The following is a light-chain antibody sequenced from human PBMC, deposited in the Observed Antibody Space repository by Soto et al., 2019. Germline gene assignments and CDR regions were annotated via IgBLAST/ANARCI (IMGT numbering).Light chain of an antibody. V-gene: IGKV3-15*01. CDR2: GAS. J-gene: IGKJ1*01. CDR3: QQYNNWPRT. CDR1: RSVSSN. Sequence: ELVMKQSPATVSVSPGERAILSCRASRSVSSNLAWYQQKPGQAPRLLIYGASTRAIDIPARFSGSGSETEFTLTISSLQSEDFAVYYCQQYNNWPRTFGQGTKVDI.